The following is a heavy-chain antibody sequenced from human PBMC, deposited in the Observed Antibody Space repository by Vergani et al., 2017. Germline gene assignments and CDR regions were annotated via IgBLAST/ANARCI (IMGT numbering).Heavy chain of an antibody. D-gene: IGHD5-18*01. CDR2: IDWVDDK. V-gene: IGHV2-70*15. J-gene: IGHJ4*02. Sequence: QITLRESAPALVKPTQPLPLTCTFSGFSLSTSGMCVSWIRQPPGKALEWLARIDWVDDKYYSTSLKTRLTISKDTSKNQVVLTMTNMDPVDTATYYCARTGYSYSKAFDYWGQGTLVTVSS. CDR3: ARTGYSYSKAFDY. CDR1: GFSLSTSGMC.